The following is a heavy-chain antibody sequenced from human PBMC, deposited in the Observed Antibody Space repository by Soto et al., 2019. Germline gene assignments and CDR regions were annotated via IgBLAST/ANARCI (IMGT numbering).Heavy chain of an antibody. V-gene: IGHV3-23*01. D-gene: IGHD5-12*01. CDR3: ARELMVATGDAYYFDY. J-gene: IGHJ4*02. CDR1: GFTFSSYA. Sequence: GGSLRLSCAASGFTFSSYAMSWVRQAPGKGLEWVSAISGSGGSTYYADSVKGRFTISRDNSKNTLYLQMNSLRAEDTAVYYCARELMVATGDAYYFDYWGQGTLVTVSS. CDR2: ISGSGGST.